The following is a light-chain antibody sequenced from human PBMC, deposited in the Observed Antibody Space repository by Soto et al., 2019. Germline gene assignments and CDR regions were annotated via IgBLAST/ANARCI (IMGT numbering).Light chain of an antibody. CDR2: DDS. Sequence: SSELTQPPSVSVAPGQTARITCGGSNIGSKSVHWYQQKPGQAPVLFVYDDSDRPSGIPERFSGSNSGNTATLTISRVEAGDEADYYCQVWDSSSDHYVFGTGTKVTVL. CDR1: NIGSKS. CDR3: QVWDSSSDHYV. V-gene: IGLV3-21*02. J-gene: IGLJ1*01.